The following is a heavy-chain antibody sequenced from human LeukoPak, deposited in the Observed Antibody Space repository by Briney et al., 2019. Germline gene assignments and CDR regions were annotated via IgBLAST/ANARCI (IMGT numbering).Heavy chain of an antibody. Sequence: ASVKVSCKAPGYTFTSYYMHWVRQAPGQGLEWMGIINPSGGSTSYAQKFQGRVTMTRDTSTSTVYMELSSPRSEDTAVYYCARSHDSTPFDYWGQGALVTVSS. J-gene: IGHJ4*02. V-gene: IGHV1-46*01. D-gene: IGHD3-22*01. CDR3: ARSHDSTPFDY. CDR2: INPSGGST. CDR1: GYTFTSYY.